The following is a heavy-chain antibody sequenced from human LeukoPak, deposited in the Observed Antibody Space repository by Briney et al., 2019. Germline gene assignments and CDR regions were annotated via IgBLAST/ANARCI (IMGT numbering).Heavy chain of an antibody. CDR1: GGSFSGYY. D-gene: IGHD3-22*01. J-gene: IGHJ6*03. V-gene: IGHV4-34*01. CDR2: INHSGST. CDR3: ARHGYYYDSSGYYPGGYYYYYYMDV. Sequence: SETLSLTCAVYGGSFSGYYWSWIRQPPGKGLEWIGEINHSGSTNYNPSLTSRVTISVDTSKNQFSLKLSSVTAADTAVYYCARHGYYYDSSGYYPGGYYYYYYMDVWGKGTTVTVSS.